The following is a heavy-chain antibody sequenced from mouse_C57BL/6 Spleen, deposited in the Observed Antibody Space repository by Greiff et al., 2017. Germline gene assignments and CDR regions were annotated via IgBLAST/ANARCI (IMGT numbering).Heavy chain of an antibody. Sequence: QVQLKQPGAELVKPGASVKMSCKASGYTFTSYWITWVKQRPGQGLEWIGDIYPGSGSTNYNEKFKSKATLTVDTSSSTAYMQLSSLTSEDSAVYYCARGLRRGDYFDYWGQGTTLTVSS. V-gene: IGHV1-55*01. J-gene: IGHJ2*01. CDR2: IYPGSGST. CDR1: GYTFTSYW. D-gene: IGHD2-2*01. CDR3: ARGLRRGDYFDY.